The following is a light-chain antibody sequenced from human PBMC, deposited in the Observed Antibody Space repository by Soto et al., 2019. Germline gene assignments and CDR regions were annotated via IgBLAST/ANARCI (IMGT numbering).Light chain of an antibody. CDR3: QEYNSYTGT. Sequence: DIQLTESPSTLSAAIRDRSNLSPRASQTISSWLAWYQQKPGKAPKLLIYKASTLKSGVPSRFGGSGSGTEFTLTISSLQPDDFGTYYCQEYNSYTGTFGPGTKVDI. CDR2: KAS. J-gene: IGKJ1*01. CDR1: QTISSW. V-gene: IGKV1-5*03.